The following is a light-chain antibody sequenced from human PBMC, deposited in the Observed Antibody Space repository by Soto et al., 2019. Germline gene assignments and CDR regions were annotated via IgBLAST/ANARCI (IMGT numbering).Light chain of an antibody. CDR1: QSVSID. V-gene: IGKV3-15*01. Sequence: ETLLTRFPDTPSVCPGERGTLSYRASQSVSIDLAWYQQTPGQAPRLLIYGASTRATGVPPTFSGSASGTEFTLTISSLQSEDFTVYYCQQYNKWPLTFGQGTKVDIK. J-gene: IGKJ1*01. CDR3: QQYNKWPLT. CDR2: GAS.